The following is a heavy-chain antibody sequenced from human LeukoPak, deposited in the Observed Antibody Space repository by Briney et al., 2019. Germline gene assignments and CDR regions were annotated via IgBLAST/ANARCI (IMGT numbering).Heavy chain of an antibody. CDR3: ARWMGTWNAFDI. J-gene: IGHJ3*02. D-gene: IGHD1-1*01. CDR2: IYYTGST. V-gene: IGHV4-59*01. Sequence: PSETLSLTCTVSGGSITNFYWNWIRQPPGKGLEWIGYIYYTGSTTFNPSLKSRVTMSVDTSKNQFSLKLSSVTAADTAVYFCARWMGTWNAFDIWGQGTVVTVSS. CDR1: GGSITNFY.